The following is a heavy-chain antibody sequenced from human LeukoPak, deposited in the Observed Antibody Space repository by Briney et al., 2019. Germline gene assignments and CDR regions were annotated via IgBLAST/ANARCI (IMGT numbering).Heavy chain of an antibody. Sequence: PGGFLRLSCTASGFTFPNYDMSWDRQAPGEGLEWVSAISGSGETTDYADSVKGRFSVSRDNSKNTLYLQMNSLRVEDTAVYYCARDLGGNYANWGQGTLVTVSS. V-gene: IGHV3-23*01. CDR1: GFTFPNYD. J-gene: IGHJ4*02. CDR2: ISGSGETT. CDR3: ARDLGGNYAN. D-gene: IGHD1-26*01.